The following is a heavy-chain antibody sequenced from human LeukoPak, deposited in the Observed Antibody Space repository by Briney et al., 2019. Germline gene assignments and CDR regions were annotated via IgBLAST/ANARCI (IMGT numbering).Heavy chain of an antibody. V-gene: IGHV4-39*01. CDR3: ARRPGAVTLDY. CDR1: GGSISGTKYY. Sequence: PSETLSLTCTVSGGSISGTKYYWGWIRQPPGKGLEWIGSIYYSGNTYYNPSLKSRVTISVDTSKNQFSLKLSSVTAADTADYYCARRPGAVTLDYWGQGTLVTVSS. D-gene: IGHD6-19*01. J-gene: IGHJ4*02. CDR2: IYYSGNT.